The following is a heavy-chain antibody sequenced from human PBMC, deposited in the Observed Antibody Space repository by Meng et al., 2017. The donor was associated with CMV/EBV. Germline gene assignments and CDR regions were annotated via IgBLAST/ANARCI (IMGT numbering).Heavy chain of an antibody. CDR1: GFTFSSYS. V-gene: IGHV3-21*01. Sequence: GESLKISCAASGFTFSSYSMNWVRQAPGKGLEWVSSISSSSSYIYYADSVKGRFTISRDNAKNSLYLQMNSLRAEDTAVYYCARDDRIAARPPSFDYLGQGTLVPVSS. D-gene: IGHD6-6*01. J-gene: IGHJ4*02. CDR2: ISSSSSYI. CDR3: ARDDRIAARPPSFDY.